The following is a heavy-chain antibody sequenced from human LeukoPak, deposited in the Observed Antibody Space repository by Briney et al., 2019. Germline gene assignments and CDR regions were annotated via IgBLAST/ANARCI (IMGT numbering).Heavy chain of an antibody. CDR3: ARAHLEVIGYCSSTSCYSRAFDI. J-gene: IGHJ3*02. CDR1: GFTFSSYS. V-gene: IGHV3-21*01. CDR2: ISSSSSYI. D-gene: IGHD2-2*02. Sequence: GGSLRLSCAASGFTFSSYSMNWVRQAPGKGLEWVSSISSSSSYIYYADSVKGRFTISRDNAKNSLYLQMNSLRAEDTAVYYCARAHLEVIGYCSSTSCYSRAFDIWGQGTMVTVSS.